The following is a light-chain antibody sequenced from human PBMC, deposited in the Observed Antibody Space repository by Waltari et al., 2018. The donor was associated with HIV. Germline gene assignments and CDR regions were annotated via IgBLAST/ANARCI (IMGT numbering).Light chain of an antibody. V-gene: IGKV1-5*03. Sequence: DIRMTQSPSTLAASVGDRVTITCRASHGVNSWFAWFQQKPGKAPRLLIFRASTLENGVPSRFSGSGSGREFTLTIRSLQPDDFATYYCQQYETYPYTFGQGTKVEI. J-gene: IGKJ2*01. CDR2: RAS. CDR3: QQYETYPYT. CDR1: HGVNSW.